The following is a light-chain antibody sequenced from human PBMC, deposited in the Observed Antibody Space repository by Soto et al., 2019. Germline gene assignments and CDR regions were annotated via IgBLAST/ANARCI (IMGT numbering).Light chain of an antibody. CDR1: QSISSW. V-gene: IGKV1-5*03. Sequence: DIQMTQSPATLSASIGDRVTITYRASQSISSWLAWYQQKPGKVPRLLIYKASSLESGVPSRFSGSGSGTEFTLTISSVQPDDFATYYCQQYNTYWGYIFGQGTKLEIK. CDR2: KAS. CDR3: QQYNTYWGYI. J-gene: IGKJ2*01.